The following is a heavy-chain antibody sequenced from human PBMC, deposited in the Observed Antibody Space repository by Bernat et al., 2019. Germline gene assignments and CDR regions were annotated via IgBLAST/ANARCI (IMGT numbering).Heavy chain of an antibody. CDR3: AKDSSSSWDRDFDY. J-gene: IGHJ4*02. Sequence: EVQLVESGGGLVQPGRSLRLSCAASGFTFDDYAMHWVRQAPGKGLEWVSGISWHSGSIGYADSVKGRFTISRDNAKNSLYLQMNSLRAEDTALYCCAKDSSSSWDRDFDYWGQGTLVTVSS. CDR2: ISWHSGSI. V-gene: IGHV3-9*01. CDR1: GFTFDDYA. D-gene: IGHD2-2*01.